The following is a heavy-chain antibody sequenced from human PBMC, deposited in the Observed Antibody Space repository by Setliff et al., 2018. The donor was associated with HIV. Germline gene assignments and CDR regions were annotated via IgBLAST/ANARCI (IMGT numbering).Heavy chain of an antibody. J-gene: IGHJ6*03. CDR2: IYSSGST. D-gene: IGHD2-2*01. V-gene: IGHV4-59*11. Sequence: SETLSLTCAVSGGSINYHYWTWIRQPPGKGLEWIGYIYSSGSTNYNPSLNSRVTISVDASENQFSLKLTSVTAADTAVYYCARYAQGYYYMDVWGKGSTVTVSS. CDR3: ARYAQGYYYMDV. CDR1: GGSINYHY.